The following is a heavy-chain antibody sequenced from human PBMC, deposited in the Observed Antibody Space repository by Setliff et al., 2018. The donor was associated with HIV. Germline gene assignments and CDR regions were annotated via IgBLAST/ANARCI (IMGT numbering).Heavy chain of an antibody. CDR2: IYPGDSDT. J-gene: IGHJ3*01. CDR3: ARQPSGFLNPKDSFDF. CDR1: GYNFANYW. Sequence: GESLKISCKASGYNFANYWIGWVRQRPGKGLEWMGIIYPGDSDTKYSPSFQGQVSISADKSNSTAFLQWISLKASDTATYYCARQPSGFLNPKDSFDFWGQGTRVTVSS. V-gene: IGHV5-51*01.